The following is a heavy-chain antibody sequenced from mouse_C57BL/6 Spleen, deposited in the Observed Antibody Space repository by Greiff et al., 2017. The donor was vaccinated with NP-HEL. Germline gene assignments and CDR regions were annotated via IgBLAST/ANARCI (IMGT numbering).Heavy chain of an antibody. CDR2: IYPGSGST. J-gene: IGHJ4*01. V-gene: IGHV1-55*01. CDR1: GYTFTSYW. Sequence: QVQLQQSGAELVKPGASVKMSCKASGYTFTSYWITWVKQRPGQGLEWIGDIYPGSGSTNYNEKFKSKATLTVDTSSSTAYMQLSSLTSEDSAVYYCAKRRYDSYYDAMDYWGQGTSVTVSS. D-gene: IGHD2-3*01. CDR3: AKRRYDSYYDAMDY.